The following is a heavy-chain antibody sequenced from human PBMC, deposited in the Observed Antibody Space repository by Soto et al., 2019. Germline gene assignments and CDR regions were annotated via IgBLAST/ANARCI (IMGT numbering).Heavy chain of an antibody. J-gene: IGHJ3*02. CDR3: ARYDSSAYDAFDI. D-gene: IGHD3-22*01. CDR1: GGSISSGGYS. V-gene: IGHV4-30-2*01. CDR2: IYHSGST. Sequence: TLSLTCAVSGGSISSGGYSWSWIRQPPGKGLEWIGYIYHSGSTYYNPSLKSRVTISVDRSKNQFSLKLSSVTAADTAVYYCARYDSSAYDAFDIWGQGTMVTVS.